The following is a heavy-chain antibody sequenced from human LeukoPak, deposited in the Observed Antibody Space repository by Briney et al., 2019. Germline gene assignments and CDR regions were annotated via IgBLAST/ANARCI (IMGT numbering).Heavy chain of an antibody. V-gene: IGHV3-7*01. Sequence: PGGSLRLSCAASGFTFSNYWMTWVRQAPGKGLGWVANINQDGSEKYYVDSVKGRFTISRDNAKNSLYLQMNSLRAEDSAVYYCARRRGSWHFDLWGRGTLLTVSS. D-gene: IGHD3-16*01. CDR2: INQDGSEK. CDR3: ARRRGSWHFDL. CDR1: GFTFSNYW. J-gene: IGHJ2*01.